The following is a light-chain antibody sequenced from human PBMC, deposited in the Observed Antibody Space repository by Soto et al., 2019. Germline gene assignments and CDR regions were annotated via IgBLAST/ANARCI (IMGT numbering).Light chain of an antibody. J-gene: IGKJ1*01. CDR1: QSISTY. Sequence: DIQMTQSPSSLSASVGDRVTITCRASQSISTYLNWYQQKAGLAPKLLIYAASSLQSGVPSRFSGSGSGTEFTLTINSLQPDDFATYYCQQYKSYWTFGQGTKVDIK. CDR2: AAS. V-gene: IGKV1-39*01. CDR3: QQYKSYWT.